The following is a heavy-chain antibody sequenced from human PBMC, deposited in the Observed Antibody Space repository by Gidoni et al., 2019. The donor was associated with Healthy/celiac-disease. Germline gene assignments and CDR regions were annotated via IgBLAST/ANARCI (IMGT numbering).Heavy chain of an antibody. D-gene: IGHD2-15*01. CDR3: ARGVVVVVAAGNWFDP. V-gene: IGHV4-61*02. Sequence: QVQLQESGPGLVKPSQTLSLTCTVSGGSISSGSYYWSWIRQPAGKGLEWIGRIYTSGSTNYNPSLKSRVTISVDTSKNQFSLKLSSVTAADTAVYYCARGVVVVVAAGNWFDPWGQGTLVTVSS. CDR1: GGSISSGSYY. CDR2: IYTSGST. J-gene: IGHJ5*02.